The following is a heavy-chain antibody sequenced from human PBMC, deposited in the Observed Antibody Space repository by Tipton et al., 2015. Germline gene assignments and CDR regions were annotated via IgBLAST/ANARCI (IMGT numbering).Heavy chain of an antibody. CDR3: ARDLERRYGMDV. V-gene: IGHV4-61*01. D-gene: IGHD1-1*01. J-gene: IGHJ6*02. CDR1: GGSVSISSYY. CDR2: IYYSENT. Sequence: GLVKPSETLSLNCTVSGGSVSISSYYWSWIRQPPGKGLEWIGYIYYSENTNYNPSLKSRVTMSLDTSKNQFSLKLTSVTAADTAVYYCARDLERRYGMDVWGQGTTVIVSS.